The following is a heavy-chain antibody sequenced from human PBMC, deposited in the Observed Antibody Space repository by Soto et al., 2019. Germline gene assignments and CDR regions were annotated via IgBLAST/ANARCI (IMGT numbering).Heavy chain of an antibody. D-gene: IGHD2-15*01. CDR1: GGSISSGDYY. Sequence: QVQLQESGPGLVKPSQTLSLTCTVSGGSISSGDYYWSWIRQPPGKGLEWIGYIYYSGSTYYNPSLKSRVTISVDTSKNQLSLKLSSVTAADTAVYYCARGLGYCSGGSCRFDPWGQGTLVTVSS. V-gene: IGHV4-30-4*01. CDR3: ARGLGYCSGGSCRFDP. J-gene: IGHJ5*02. CDR2: IYYSGST.